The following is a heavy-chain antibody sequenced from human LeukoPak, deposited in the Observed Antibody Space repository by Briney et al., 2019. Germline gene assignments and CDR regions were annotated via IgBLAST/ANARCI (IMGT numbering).Heavy chain of an antibody. CDR1: GYSFTTYW. D-gene: IGHD2/OR15-2a*01. Sequence: KLGESLKISCEVYGYSFTTYWLGWVRQMPGKGLEWMGTFNPADSDIRYSPSFQGQVTISADKSISTAYLQWSSLKASDTAMYYCARHVSSSRVAFDIWGQGTMVTVSS. CDR2: FNPADSDI. J-gene: IGHJ3*02. V-gene: IGHV5-51*01. CDR3: ARHVSSSRVAFDI.